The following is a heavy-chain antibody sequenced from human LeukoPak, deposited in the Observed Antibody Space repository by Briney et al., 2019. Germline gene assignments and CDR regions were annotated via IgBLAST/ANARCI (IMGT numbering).Heavy chain of an antibody. CDR1: GGSINSYY. CDR3: VRHLSAGRPAFDI. CDR2: IYYSGST. V-gene: IGHV4-59*08. Sequence: SETLSLTCTVSGGSINSYYWSWIRKPPGKGLEWIGYIYYSGSTNYNPSLKSRVTISVDTSNNKFSLKLTSLTAADTAVYYCVRHLSAGRPAFDIWGQGTMVTVSS. J-gene: IGHJ3*02. D-gene: IGHD2-15*01.